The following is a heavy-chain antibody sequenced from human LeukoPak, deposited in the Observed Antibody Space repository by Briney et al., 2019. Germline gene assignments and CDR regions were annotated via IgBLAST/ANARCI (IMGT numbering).Heavy chain of an antibody. CDR3: ARESGFYGSGSRY. Sequence: ASVKVSCKASGYTFINYDINWVRQAAGQGLEWMGWMDPNSGSTGYAQKFQDRLTISRNTSINTAFMELSSLRFEDTAVYYCARESGFYGSGSRYWGQGTLVTVSS. CDR1: GYTFINYD. V-gene: IGHV1-8*03. J-gene: IGHJ4*02. CDR2: MDPNSGST. D-gene: IGHD3-10*01.